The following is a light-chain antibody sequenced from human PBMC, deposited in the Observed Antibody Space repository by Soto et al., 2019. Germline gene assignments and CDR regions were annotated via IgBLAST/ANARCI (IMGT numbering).Light chain of an antibody. V-gene: IGKV3-15*01. Sequence: EIVMTQSPSTLSASPGERVTLSCRASQSAISNLAWYQQKPGQAPRLLIYEASTRATDIPARFSGSGSGTDFTLTISSLQPDDFAAYYCHQYNTSPLTFGQGTKVDIK. CDR2: EAS. CDR1: QSAISN. J-gene: IGKJ1*01. CDR3: HQYNTSPLT.